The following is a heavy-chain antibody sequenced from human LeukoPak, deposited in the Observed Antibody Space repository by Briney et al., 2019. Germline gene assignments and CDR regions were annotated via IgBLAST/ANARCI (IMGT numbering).Heavy chain of an antibody. CDR3: AKWRWGP. D-gene: IGHD1-26*01. V-gene: IGHV3-30-3*02. J-gene: IGHJ5*02. CDR2: ISYDGSNK. CDR1: GFTFSSYA. Sequence: PGGSLRLSCAASGFTFSSYAMHWVRQAPGKGLEWVAVISYDGSNKYYADSVKGRFTISRDNSKNTLYLQMNSLRAEDTAVYYCAKWRWGPWGQGTLVTVSS.